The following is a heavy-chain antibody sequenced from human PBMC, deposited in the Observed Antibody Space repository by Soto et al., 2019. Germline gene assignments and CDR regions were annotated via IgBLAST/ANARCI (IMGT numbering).Heavy chain of an antibody. CDR1: GGSISSGGYY. Sequence: PSETLSLTCTVSGGSISSGGYYWSWIRQHPGKGLEWIGYIYYSGSTYYNPSLKSRVTISVDTSKNQFSLKLSSVTAADTAVYYCASPRTWGSAFDIWGQRTMVTVSS. CDR2: IYYSGST. CDR3: ASPRTWGSAFDI. J-gene: IGHJ3*02. V-gene: IGHV4-31*03. D-gene: IGHD7-27*01.